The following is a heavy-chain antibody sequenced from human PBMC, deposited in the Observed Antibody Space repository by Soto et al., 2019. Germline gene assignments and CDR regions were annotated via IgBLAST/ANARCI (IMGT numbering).Heavy chain of an antibody. J-gene: IGHJ6*02. D-gene: IGHD6-19*01. Sequence: QVQLQQSGPGLVKPSQTLSLTCVISGDSVSSNSAAWNWIRQSPSRGLEWLGRTYYRSQWYNDYAVSVKGRIIINPDTSKNQSSLQLSSVTPEDTAVYYCARTVARDYYYKGVDVWGQGTTVTVSS. CDR1: GDSVSSNSAA. CDR2: TYYRSQWYN. CDR3: ARTVARDYYYKGVDV. V-gene: IGHV6-1*01.